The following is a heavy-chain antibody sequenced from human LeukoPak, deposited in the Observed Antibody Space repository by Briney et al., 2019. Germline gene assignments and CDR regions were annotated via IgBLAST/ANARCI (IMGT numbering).Heavy chain of an antibody. CDR2: IWYDGRNK. D-gene: IGHD1-26*01. CDR3: AKDPGRFGSYAAILDY. V-gene: IGHV3-33*06. CDR1: GFTFSTYG. Sequence: GRSLTLSCAPSGFTFSTYGMHWVRQAPGKGLEWVAVIWYDGRNKYYADSVKGRVTISRDNSKNTLYLQMNSLRAEDTAVYYCAKDPGRFGSYAAILDYWGQGTLVTVSS. J-gene: IGHJ4*02.